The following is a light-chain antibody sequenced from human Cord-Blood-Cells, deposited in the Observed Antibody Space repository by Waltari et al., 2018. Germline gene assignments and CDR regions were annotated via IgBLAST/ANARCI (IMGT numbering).Light chain of an antibody. CDR1: RWHSSYA. V-gene: IGLV4-69*01. CDR3: QTCGSAYWV. Sequence: QLVLTQSPSASASLGASVKLTCTLSRWHSSYAIPWHQQQPEKGTRYFLKLNSDGSHSKGDEIPDRFSGSSSGAGRYLTISGLPSETDADYYCQTCGSAYWVFGGRTKLTVL. CDR2: LNSDGSH. J-gene: IGLJ3*02.